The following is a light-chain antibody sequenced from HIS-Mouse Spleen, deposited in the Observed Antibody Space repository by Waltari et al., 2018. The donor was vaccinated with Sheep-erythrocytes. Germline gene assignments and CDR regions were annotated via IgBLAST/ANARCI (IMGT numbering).Light chain of an antibody. J-gene: IGLJ1*01. V-gene: IGLV2-11*01. CDR1: SSDVGGYNY. Sequence: QSALTQPRSVSGSPGQSVTISCTGTSSDVGGYNYVSWYQQHPGKAPKLMIYDVSERPSGVLDRFSGSKSGNTASLTISGLQAEDEADYYCCSYAGSYNYVFGTGTKVTVL. CDR3: CSYAGSYNYV. CDR2: DVS.